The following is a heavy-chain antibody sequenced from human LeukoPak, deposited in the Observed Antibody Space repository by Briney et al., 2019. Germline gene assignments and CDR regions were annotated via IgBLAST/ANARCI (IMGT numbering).Heavy chain of an antibody. V-gene: IGHV3-21*01. CDR3: ARDVNFDWLFYFDY. CDR1: GFTFSEYT. D-gene: IGHD3-9*01. Sequence: GGSLRLSCAASGFTFSEYTMNWVRQAPGKGLEWVSFISSRSSYIYYADSVKGRFTISGDNAKNSLYLQMNSLRAEDTAVYYCARDVNFDWLFYFDYWGQGTLVTVSS. CDR2: ISSRSSYI. J-gene: IGHJ4*02.